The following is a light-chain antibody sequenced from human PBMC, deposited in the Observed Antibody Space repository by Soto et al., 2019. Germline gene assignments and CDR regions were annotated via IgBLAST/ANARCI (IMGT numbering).Light chain of an antibody. CDR1: QSISSW. CDR3: QQYNSYWT. CDR2: AAS. J-gene: IGKJ1*01. Sequence: DGQMTMTTSTLSAAVGDRVTITCRASQSISSWLAWYQQKPGKAPKLLIYAASSLQSGVPSRFSGSGSGTEFTLTISSLQPDDFATYYCQQYNSYWTFGQRTKVDIK. V-gene: IGKV1-5*01.